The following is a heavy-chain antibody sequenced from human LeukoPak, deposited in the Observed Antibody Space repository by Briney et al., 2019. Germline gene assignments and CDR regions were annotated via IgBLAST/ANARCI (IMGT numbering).Heavy chain of an antibody. J-gene: IGHJ4*02. CDR3: ARGSPINIVVVPAAMSY. V-gene: IGHV1-2*02. CDR1: GYTFTGYY. CDR2: INPNSGGT. Sequence: ASVKVSCKASGYTFTGYYMHWVGQAPGQGLEWMGWINPNSGGTNYAQKFQGRVTMTRDTSISTAYMELSRLRSDDTAVYYCARGSPINIVVVPAAMSYWGQGTLVTVSS. D-gene: IGHD2-2*01.